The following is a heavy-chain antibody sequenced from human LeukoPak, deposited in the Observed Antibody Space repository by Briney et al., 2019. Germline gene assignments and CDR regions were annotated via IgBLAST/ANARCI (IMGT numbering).Heavy chain of an antibody. V-gene: IGHV1-24*01. Sequence: ASVKVSCKASGYTFTSYDINWVRQATGQGLEWMGGFDPEDGETIYAQKFQGRVTMTEDTSTDTAYMELSSLRSEDTAVYYCATPKRVGATVDDAFDIWGQGTMVTVSS. CDR3: ATPKRVGATVDDAFDI. J-gene: IGHJ3*02. D-gene: IGHD1-26*01. CDR2: FDPEDGET. CDR1: GYTFTSYD.